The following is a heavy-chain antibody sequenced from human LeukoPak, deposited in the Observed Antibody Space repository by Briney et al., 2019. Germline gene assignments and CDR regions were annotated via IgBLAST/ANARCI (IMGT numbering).Heavy chain of an antibody. D-gene: IGHD3-10*01. V-gene: IGHV1-8*01. Sequence: GASVKVSCKASVYTFTSYDINWVRQAAGQGLEWMGWISPNSGNTGYAQKFQGRVTMTRNTSISTAYMELSSLRSEDTAVYYRARGTVGPLWFGGYWGQGTLVTVSS. CDR2: ISPNSGNT. CDR3: ARGTVGPLWFGGY. CDR1: VYTFTSYD. J-gene: IGHJ4*02.